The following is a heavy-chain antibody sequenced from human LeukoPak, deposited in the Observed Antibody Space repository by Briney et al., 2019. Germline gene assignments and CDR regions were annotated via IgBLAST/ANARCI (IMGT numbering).Heavy chain of an antibody. Sequence: PSETLSLTCTVSGGSISSYYWSWIRHPPGKGLEGIGYIYDGGSTNYNHSLKSRVTISVDTSKNQFSLKVSSVTAADTGVYYCASATEMAKVFSFDYWGHGTLVTVSS. V-gene: IGHV4-59*08. J-gene: IGHJ4*01. CDR1: GGSISSYY. D-gene: IGHD2-8*01. CDR3: ASATEMAKVFSFDY. CDR2: IYDGGST.